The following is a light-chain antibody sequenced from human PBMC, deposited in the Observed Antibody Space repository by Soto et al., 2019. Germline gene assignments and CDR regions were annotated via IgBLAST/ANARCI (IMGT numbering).Light chain of an antibody. J-gene: IGLJ1*01. Sequence: QSALTQPASVSGSPGQSITISCTGSSSDVGSYNLVSWYQQQPGTAPKLMIFEVSKRPSGVSNRFSGSKSGNTASLTISGRHTEDEADYYCCSNTSSSTFPDVFGTGTKLTVL. CDR3: CSNTSSSTFPDV. V-gene: IGLV2-23*02. CDR2: EVS. CDR1: SSDVGSYNL.